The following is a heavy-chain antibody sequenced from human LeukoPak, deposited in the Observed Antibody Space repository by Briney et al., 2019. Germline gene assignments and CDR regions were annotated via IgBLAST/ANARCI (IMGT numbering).Heavy chain of an antibody. J-gene: IGHJ4*02. CDR2: TPYHGVSR. D-gene: IGHD4-17*01. CDR1: GFIFGSYG. V-gene: IGHV3-30*02. Sequence: GGSLRLSCAASGFIFGSYGMHWVRQAPVKGLEWVAFTPYHGVSRYYTESVKGRFTISRDNSKSTLFLQMNSLRIEDTAVYYCAKDRHGDYTSDYWGQGTLVIVSS. CDR3: AKDRHGDYTSDY.